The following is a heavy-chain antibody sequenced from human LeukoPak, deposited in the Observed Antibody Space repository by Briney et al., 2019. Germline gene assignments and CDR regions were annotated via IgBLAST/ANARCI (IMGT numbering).Heavy chain of an antibody. CDR1: GGTSSSYT. Sequence: ASVKVSCKASGGTSSSYTISWVRQAPGQGLEWMGRIIPILGIANYAQKFQGRVTITADKSTSTAYMELSSLRSEDTAVYYCARTSGSGSEGGWFDPWGQGTLVTVSS. D-gene: IGHD3-10*01. CDR3: ARTSGSGSEGGWFDP. V-gene: IGHV1-69*02. CDR2: IIPILGIA. J-gene: IGHJ5*02.